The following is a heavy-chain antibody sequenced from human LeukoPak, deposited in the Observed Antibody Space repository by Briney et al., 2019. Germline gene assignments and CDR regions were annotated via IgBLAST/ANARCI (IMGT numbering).Heavy chain of an antibody. V-gene: IGHV4-59*01. J-gene: IGHJ3*02. CDR2: IYYSGST. CDR3: ARDYRAFDI. CDR1: GGSISSYY. Sequence: SEALSLTCTVSGGSISSYYWSWIRQPPGKGLEWIGYIYYSGSTNYNPSLKSRVTISVDTSKNQFSLKLSSVTAADTAVYYCARDYRAFDIWGQGTMVTVSS. D-gene: IGHD4-11*01.